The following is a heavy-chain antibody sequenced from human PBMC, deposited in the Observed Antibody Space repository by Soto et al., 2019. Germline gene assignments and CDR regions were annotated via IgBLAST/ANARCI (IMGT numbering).Heavy chain of an antibody. D-gene: IGHD3-22*01. CDR2: IYYSGST. V-gene: IGHV4-30-4*01. J-gene: IGHJ4*02. CDR3: ARGVYYDSSGYDY. CDR1: GGSISSGDYY. Sequence: SETLSLTCTVSGGSISSGDYYWSWIRQPPGKGLEWIGYIYYSGSTYYNPSLKSRVTISVDTSKNQFSLKLSSVTAADTAVYYCARGVYYDSSGYDYWGQGTLVTVSS.